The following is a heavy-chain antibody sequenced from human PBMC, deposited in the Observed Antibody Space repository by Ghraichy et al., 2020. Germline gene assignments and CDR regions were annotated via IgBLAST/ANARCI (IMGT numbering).Heavy chain of an antibody. CDR1: GFTFTNYA. CDR2: ISSGGVST. Sequence: GGSLRLSCAASGFTFTNYAMSWVRQAPGQGLEWVSSISSGGVSTYYADSVKGRFTISRDNSRNTLFLQMNSLRAEDTAIFYCAKNPRSGNTGYHYYAMDVWGQGTAVTVSS. J-gene: IGHJ6*02. V-gene: IGHV3-23*01. CDR3: AKNPRSGNTGYHYYAMDV. D-gene: IGHD3-10*01.